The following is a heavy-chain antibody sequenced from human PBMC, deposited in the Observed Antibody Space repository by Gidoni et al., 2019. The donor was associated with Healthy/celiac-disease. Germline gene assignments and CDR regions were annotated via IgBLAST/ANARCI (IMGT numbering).Heavy chain of an antibody. J-gene: IGHJ4*02. CDR3: AKAPRGGGSYPRPYYFDY. CDR1: GFTFSSSG. D-gene: IGHD1-26*01. V-gene: IGHV3-30*18. CDR2: ISYDGSNK. Sequence: QVQLVESGGGVVQPGRSLRLSCSASGFTFSSSGMHGVRQAPGKGLEWVAVISYDGSNKYYADSVKGRFTISRDNSKNTLYLQMNSLRAEDTAVYYCAKAPRGGGSYPRPYYFDYWGQGTLVTVSS.